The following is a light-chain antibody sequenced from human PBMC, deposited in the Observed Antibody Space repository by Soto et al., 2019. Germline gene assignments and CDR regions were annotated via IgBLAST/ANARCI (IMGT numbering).Light chain of an antibody. CDR1: RGDVGAYNL. CDR3: NSYTTSSTLV. Sequence: QSALTQPASVSGSPGQSITISCTGTRGDVGAYNLVSWYQQHPGKAPKLMIYAVTNRPSGISNRFSGSKSDNTASLTISGVQAEDEADYYCNSYTTSSTLVFGTGTKVTVL. CDR2: AVT. V-gene: IGLV2-14*02. J-gene: IGLJ1*01.